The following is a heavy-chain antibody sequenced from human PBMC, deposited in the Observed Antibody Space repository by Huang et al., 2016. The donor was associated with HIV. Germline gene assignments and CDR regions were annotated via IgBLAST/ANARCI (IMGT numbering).Heavy chain of an antibody. Sequence: EVQLVESGGGLVQPGGSLRLSCAASGFTFSSYWMHWVRQAPGKGLVWVSRINSEGSRSGYADSVKRRFTISRDNAKNTLYLQMNSLRAEDTAVYYCVRDPRIQSWLNYFDYWGQGTLVSVSS. CDR1: GFTFSSYW. D-gene: IGHD3-22*01. CDR2: INSEGSRS. V-gene: IGHV3-74*01. J-gene: IGHJ4*02. CDR3: VRDPRIQSWLNYFDY.